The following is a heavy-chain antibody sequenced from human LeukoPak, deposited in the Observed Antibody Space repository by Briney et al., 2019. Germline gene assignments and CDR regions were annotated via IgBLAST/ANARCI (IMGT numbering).Heavy chain of an antibody. V-gene: IGHV4-61*02. CDR1: GGSISSGSYY. J-gene: IGHJ3*02. CDR2: IYPSGST. CDR3: ARRIAAADAFDI. Sequence: SQTQSLTCTVSGGSISSGSYYWSWIRQPAGKGLEWIECIYPSGSTNYNPSLKSRVTISVDTSKNQFSMQLSSVTAADTAMYYCARRIAAADAFDIWGLGTMVSVSS. D-gene: IGHD6-13*01.